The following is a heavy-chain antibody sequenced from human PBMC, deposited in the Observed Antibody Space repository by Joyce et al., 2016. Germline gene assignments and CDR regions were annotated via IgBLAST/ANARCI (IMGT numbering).Heavy chain of an antibody. Sequence: EVQLVQSGAEVKEPGESFKISCKISGKRYTSYWIAWVCQTHGKGLEWMGINYPDDSDTRYSPSFQGQVTISADRSISTAYLQWSSLKASDTAMYYCASLNSFYDYWGRGTLVTVSS. V-gene: IGHV5-51*03. D-gene: IGHD3-3*01. CDR3: ASLNSFYDY. J-gene: IGHJ4*02. CDR1: GKRYTSYW. CDR2: NYPDDSDT.